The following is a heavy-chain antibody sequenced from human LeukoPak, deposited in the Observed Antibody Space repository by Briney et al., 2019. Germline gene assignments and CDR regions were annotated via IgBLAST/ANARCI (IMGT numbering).Heavy chain of an antibody. J-gene: IGHJ3*02. CDR2: IYYSGST. V-gene: IGHV4-39*01. CDR1: GGSISSSSYY. CDR3: ARQWLRPVDAFDI. D-gene: IGHD5-12*01. Sequence: PSETLSLTCTVSGGSISSSSYYWGWIRQSPGKGLEWIGSIYYSGSTYYNPSLKSRVTISVDTSKNQFSLKLSSVTAADTAVYYCARQWLRPVDAFDIWGQGTMVTVSS.